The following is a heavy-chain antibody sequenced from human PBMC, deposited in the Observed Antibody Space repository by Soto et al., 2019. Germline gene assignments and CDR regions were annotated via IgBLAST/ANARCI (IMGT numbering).Heavy chain of an antibody. J-gene: IGHJ6*02. Sequence: PSETLSLTCTVSGGSISSGGYYWSWIRQHPGKGLEWIGYIYHSGSTYYNPSLKSRVTISVDTSKNQFSLKLSSVTAADTAVYYCARVDTAMVTSRSELRYFDWLLCLYYYYGMDVWGQGTTVTVSS. CDR3: ARVDTAMVTSRSELRYFDWLLCLYYYYGMDV. CDR1: GGSISSGGYY. V-gene: IGHV4-31*03. D-gene: IGHD3-9*01. CDR2: IYHSGST.